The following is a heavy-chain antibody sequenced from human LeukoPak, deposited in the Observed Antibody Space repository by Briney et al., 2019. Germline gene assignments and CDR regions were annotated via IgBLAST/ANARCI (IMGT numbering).Heavy chain of an antibody. J-gene: IGHJ4*02. D-gene: IGHD3-9*01. CDR3: AKLSTDDILTGYSGLDY. V-gene: IGHV3-53*01. Sequence: GGSLRLSCAVSGFSVSSSYLAWVRQTPEKGLEWISVIYGGGSTYSADSVEGRFTISRDNSKNTLYLQMNSLRAEDTAVYYCAKLSTDDILTGYSGLDYWGQGTLVTVSS. CDR1: GFSVSSSY. CDR2: IYGGGST.